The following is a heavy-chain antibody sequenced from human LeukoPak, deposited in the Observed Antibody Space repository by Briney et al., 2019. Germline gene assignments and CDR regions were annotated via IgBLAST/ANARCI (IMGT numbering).Heavy chain of an antibody. J-gene: IGHJ4*02. CDR3: ARDGSGTYPRFDY. V-gene: IGHV4-34*01. Sequence: SEALSLTCAGYGGSFSGYYWSWIRQPPGKGLEWIGEINHSGSTNYNPSLKSRVTISVDTCKNQFSLKLSSVTAADTAVYYCARDGSGTYPRFDYWGQGILVTVSS. D-gene: IGHD3-10*01. CDR1: GGSFSGYY. CDR2: INHSGST.